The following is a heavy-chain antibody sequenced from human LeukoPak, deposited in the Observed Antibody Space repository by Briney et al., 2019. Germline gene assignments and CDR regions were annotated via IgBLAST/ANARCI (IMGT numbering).Heavy chain of an antibody. J-gene: IGHJ6*04. CDR1: GFTFSSYS. D-gene: IGHD3-10*02. CDR3: AELGITMVGGV. Sequence: GGSLRLSCAASGFTFSSYSMNWVRQAPGKGLEWVSYISSSSSTIYYADSVKGRFTISRDNAKNSLYLQMNSLRAEDTAVYYCAELGITMVGGVWGKGTTVTISS. V-gene: IGHV3-48*01. CDR2: ISSSSSTI.